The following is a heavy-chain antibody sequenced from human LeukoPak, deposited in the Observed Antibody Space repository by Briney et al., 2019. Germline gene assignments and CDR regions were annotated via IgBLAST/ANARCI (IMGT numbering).Heavy chain of an antibody. J-gene: IGHJ4*02. D-gene: IGHD6-6*01. CDR1: GFTFSSYW. CDR3: AKDNPGIAARLVPDY. Sequence: GGSLRLSCAASGFTFSSYWMHWVRQAPGKGLVWVSRINSDGSSTSYADSVKGRFTISRDNSKNTLYLQMNSLRAEDTAVYYCAKDNPGIAARLVPDYWGQGTLVTVSS. V-gene: IGHV3-74*01. CDR2: INSDGSST.